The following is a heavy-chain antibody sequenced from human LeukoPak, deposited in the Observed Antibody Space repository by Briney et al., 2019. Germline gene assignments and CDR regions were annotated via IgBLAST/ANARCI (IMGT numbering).Heavy chain of an antibody. CDR1: GFTFSSYS. V-gene: IGHV3-21*01. D-gene: IGHD5-18*01. J-gene: IGHJ4*02. CDR3: ARAGVDTADFDY. CDR2: NSGSSSYI. Sequence: GGSLRLSCAASGFTFSSYSMNWVRQAPGKGLEWVSSNSGSSSYIYYADSVKGRFTISRDNAKNSLYLQMNSLRAEGTAVYYCARAGVDTADFDYWGQGTLVTVSS.